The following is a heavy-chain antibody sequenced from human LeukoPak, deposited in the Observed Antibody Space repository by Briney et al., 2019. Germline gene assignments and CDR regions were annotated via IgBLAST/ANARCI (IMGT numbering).Heavy chain of an antibody. V-gene: IGHV4-59*01. CDR1: GGSISSYY. CDR3: ARFSLSGYDLYYYGMDV. Sequence: PETLSLTCTVSGGSISSYYWSWIRQPPGKGLEWIGYIYYSGSTNYNPSPKSRVTISVDTSKNQFSLKLSSVTAADTAVYYCARFSLSGYDLYYYGMDVWGQGTTVTVSS. J-gene: IGHJ6*02. CDR2: IYYSGST. D-gene: IGHD5-12*01.